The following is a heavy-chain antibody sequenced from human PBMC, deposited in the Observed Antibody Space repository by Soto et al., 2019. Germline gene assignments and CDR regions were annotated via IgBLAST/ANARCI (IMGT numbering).Heavy chain of an antibody. Sequence: NPSETLSLTCSVSGASITTYYWSWIRQPPGKGLEWVGSVSYSGSTKYNPSLESRVMISLDTSKNQFSLRLTSVTAADTALYYCARDWHSSGQFDPWGQGALGTVSS. D-gene: IGHD3-10*01. CDR1: GASITTYY. CDR3: ARDWHSSGQFDP. J-gene: IGHJ5*02. V-gene: IGHV4-59*01. CDR2: VSYSGST.